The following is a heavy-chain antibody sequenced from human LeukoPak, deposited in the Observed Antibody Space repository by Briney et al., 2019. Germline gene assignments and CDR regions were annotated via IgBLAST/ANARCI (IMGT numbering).Heavy chain of an antibody. Sequence: GGSLRLSCAASGFTFSSYAMSWVRQAPGKGLEWVSAISGSGGSTYYADSVKGRFTISRDNAKNSLYLQMNSLRAEDTAVHYCASGGDYSYYYYGMDVWGQGTTVTVSS. J-gene: IGHJ6*02. CDR3: ASGGDYSYYYYGMDV. D-gene: IGHD4-17*01. CDR1: GFTFSSYA. V-gene: IGHV3-23*01. CDR2: ISGSGGST.